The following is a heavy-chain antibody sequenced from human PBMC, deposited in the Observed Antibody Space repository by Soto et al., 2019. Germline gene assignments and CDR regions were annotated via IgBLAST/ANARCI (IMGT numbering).Heavy chain of an antibody. J-gene: IGHJ4*02. CDR3: VKQHPLDSRAWHN. CDR2: IYPGDSET. V-gene: IGHV5-51*01. CDR1: GYSFPSFW. D-gene: IGHD6-19*01. Sequence: PGESLKISCKVSGYSFPSFWIGWVRQMPGKGLEWLGSIYPGDSETRYSPSFQGEVTISADKSIPTAYLHWSSLRASDTATYYCVKQHPLDSRAWHNWGQGTLVTVSS.